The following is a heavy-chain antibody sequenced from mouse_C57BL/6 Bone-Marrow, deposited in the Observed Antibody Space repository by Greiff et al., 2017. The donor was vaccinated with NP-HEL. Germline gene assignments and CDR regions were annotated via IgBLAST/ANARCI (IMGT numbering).Heavy chain of an antibody. CDR1: GYTFTSYW. CDR3: SRDDYDLYWDFDV. CDR2: IDPSDSYT. V-gene: IGHV1-69*01. D-gene: IGHD2-4*01. J-gene: IGHJ1*03. Sequence: VQLQQPGAELVMPGASVKLSCKASGYTFTSYWMHWVKQRPGQGLEWIGEIDPSDSYTNYNQKFKGKSTLTVDKSSSTAYMQLSSLTSEDSAVYYCSRDDYDLYWDFDVWGTGTTVTVSS.